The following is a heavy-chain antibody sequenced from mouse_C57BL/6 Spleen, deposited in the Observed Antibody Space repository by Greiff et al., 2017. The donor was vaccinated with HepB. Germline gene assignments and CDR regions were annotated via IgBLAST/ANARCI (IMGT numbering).Heavy chain of an antibody. CDR2: IRNKANGYTT. CDR3: ARYPLTTVVDYWYFDV. V-gene: IGHV7-3*01. D-gene: IGHD1-1*01. CDR1: GFTFTDYY. Sequence: DVQLQESGGGLVQPGGSLSLSCAASGFTFTDYYMSWVRQPPGKALEWLGFIRNKANGYTTEYSASVKGRFTISRDNSQSILYLQMNALRAEDSATYYCARYPLTTVVDYWYFDVWGTGTTVTVSS. J-gene: IGHJ1*03.